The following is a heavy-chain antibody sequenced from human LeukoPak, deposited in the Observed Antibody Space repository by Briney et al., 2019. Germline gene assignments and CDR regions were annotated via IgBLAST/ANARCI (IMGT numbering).Heavy chain of an antibody. V-gene: IGHV4-61*02. J-gene: IGHJ6*03. CDR1: GGSISSGSYY. Sequence: SQTLSLTCTVSGGSISSGSYYWSWIRQPAGKGLEWIGRIYTSGSTNYNPSLKSRVTISVDTSKNQFSLKLSSVTAADTAVYYCARVTILAAGTFDYYYYMDVWGKGTTVTVSS. D-gene: IGHD6-13*01. CDR3: ARVTILAAGTFDYYYYMDV. CDR2: IYTSGST.